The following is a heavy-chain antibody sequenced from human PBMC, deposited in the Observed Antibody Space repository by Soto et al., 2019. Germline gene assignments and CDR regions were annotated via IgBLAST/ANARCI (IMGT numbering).Heavy chain of an antibody. Sequence: KPGGSLRLSCTASGFTFGDYAMSWFRQAPGRGLEWVGFIRSKAYGGTTEYAASVKGRFTISRDDSKSIAYLQMNSLKTEDTAVYYCTKSSSGWYRDAFDIWGQGTMVTVSS. J-gene: IGHJ3*02. CDR1: GFTFGDYA. CDR3: TKSSSGWYRDAFDI. CDR2: IRSKAYGGTT. D-gene: IGHD6-19*01. V-gene: IGHV3-49*05.